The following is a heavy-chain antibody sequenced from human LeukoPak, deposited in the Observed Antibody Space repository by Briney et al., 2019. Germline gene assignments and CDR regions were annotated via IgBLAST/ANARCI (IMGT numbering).Heavy chain of an antibody. CDR3: VRGVADSYGQFDN. J-gene: IGHJ4*02. D-gene: IGHD3-10*01. CDR1: GFTFSSHG. Sequence: GGSLRLSCAASGFTFSSHGMHWVRQAPGKGLEWVAFIRYDGSNKKYADSVKGRFTISRDNSKNTLYLQMNSLRAEDTAVYYCVRGVADSYGQFDNWGQGTLVTVSS. V-gene: IGHV3-30*02. CDR2: IRYDGSNK.